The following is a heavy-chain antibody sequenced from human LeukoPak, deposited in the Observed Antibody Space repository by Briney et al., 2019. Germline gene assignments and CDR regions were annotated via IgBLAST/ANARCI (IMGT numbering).Heavy chain of an antibody. CDR1: GFTFSSYA. CDR3: TTDRYYDNSELQFQH. Sequence: GGSLRLSRAASGFTFSSYAMSWVRQAPGKGLEWLGRIKRETDGGTIDYAAPVKGRFTISRDDSRNTLYLQMDSLKIEDTAVYYCTTDRYYDNSELQFQHWGQGTLVTVSS. V-gene: IGHV3-15*01. D-gene: IGHD3-22*01. CDR2: IKRETDGGTI. J-gene: IGHJ1*01.